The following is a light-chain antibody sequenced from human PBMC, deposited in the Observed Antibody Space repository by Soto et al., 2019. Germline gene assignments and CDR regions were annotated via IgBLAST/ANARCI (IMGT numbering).Light chain of an antibody. J-gene: IGKJ4*02. CDR2: GAS. CDR1: QSVGST. CDR3: QQYSTSLT. V-gene: IGKV3-15*01. Sequence: EILMTQSPATLSVSPGERVILSCRASQSVGSTLAWYQQKPGQAPRLLIRGASTRATGVPARFSGSGSGTEFTLTISSLQSEDCAVYYCQQYSTSLTFGGGTTLAIK.